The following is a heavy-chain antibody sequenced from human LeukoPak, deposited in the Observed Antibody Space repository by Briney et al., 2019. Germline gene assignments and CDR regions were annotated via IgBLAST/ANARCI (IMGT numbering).Heavy chain of an antibody. CDR1: GFTFSSYW. Sequence: HPWGSLRLSCAASGFTFSSYWMSWVRQAPGKGLECVANIKQDGSEKYYVDSVKGRFTISRDNAKNSLYLQMNSLRAEDTAVYYCARGYVYSGSYTGRGAFDIWGQGTMVTVSS. CDR2: IKQDGSEK. J-gene: IGHJ3*02. D-gene: IGHD1-26*01. V-gene: IGHV3-7*01. CDR3: ARGYVYSGSYTGRGAFDI.